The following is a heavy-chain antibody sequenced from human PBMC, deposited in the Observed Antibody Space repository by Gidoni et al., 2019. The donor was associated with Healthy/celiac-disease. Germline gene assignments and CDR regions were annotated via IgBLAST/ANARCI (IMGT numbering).Heavy chain of an antibody. J-gene: IGHJ3*02. V-gene: IGHV3-30-3*01. D-gene: IGHD3-22*01. CDR1: GFTFSSYA. CDR3: ARGGVGYYDSSGHDAFDI. Sequence: QVQLVESGGGVVQPGRSLRLSCAASGFTFSSYAMHWVRQAPGKGLEWVAGISYDGSNKYYADSVKGRFTISRDNSKNTLYLQMNSLRAEDTAVYYCARGGVGYYDSSGHDAFDIWGQGTMVTVSS. CDR2: ISYDGSNK.